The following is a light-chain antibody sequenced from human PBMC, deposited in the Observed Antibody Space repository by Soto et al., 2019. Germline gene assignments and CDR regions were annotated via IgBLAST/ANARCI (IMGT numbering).Light chain of an antibody. V-gene: IGLV2-23*01. CDR2: EGS. CDR3: CSYAGSENV. Sequence: QSVLTQPASVSGSPGQSITISCTGTTSDVGSYDLVSWYQQHPGKAPKLMIYEGSKRPSGVSDRFSGSKSGNTASLTISGLQAEDEADYYCCSYAGSENVFGGGTKLTVL. J-gene: IGLJ2*01. CDR1: TSDVGSYDL.